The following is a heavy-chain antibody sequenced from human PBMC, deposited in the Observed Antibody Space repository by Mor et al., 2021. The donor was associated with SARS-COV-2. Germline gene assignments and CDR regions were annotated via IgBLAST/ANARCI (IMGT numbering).Heavy chain of an antibody. Sequence: VSSISSSSSYIYYADSVKGRFTISRDNAKNSLYLQMNSLRAEDTAVYYCAREFSEGWVLFGGAGVYYCGMDVWGQ. J-gene: IGHJ6*02. CDR3: AREFSEGWVLFGGAGVYYCGMDV. CDR2: ISSSSSYI. V-gene: IGHV3-21*01. D-gene: IGHD3-10*01.